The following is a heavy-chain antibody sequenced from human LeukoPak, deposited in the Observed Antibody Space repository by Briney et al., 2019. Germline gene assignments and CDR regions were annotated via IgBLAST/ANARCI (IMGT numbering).Heavy chain of an antibody. Sequence: PSETLSLTCAVYGGSFSGYYWSWIRQPPGKGLEWIGEINHSGSTNYNPSLKSRVAISVDTSKNQFSLKLSSVTAADTAVYYCARLYDYSNSLDYWGQRTLVTVSS. CDR2: INHSGST. D-gene: IGHD4-11*01. CDR1: GGSFSGYY. J-gene: IGHJ4*02. CDR3: ARLYDYSNSLDY. V-gene: IGHV4-34*01.